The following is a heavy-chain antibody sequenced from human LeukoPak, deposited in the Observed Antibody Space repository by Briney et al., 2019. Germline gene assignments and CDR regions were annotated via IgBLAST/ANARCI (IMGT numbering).Heavy chain of an antibody. CDR3: ARDPYGSGDGYFDY. CDR2: ITTTDHT. D-gene: IGHD3-10*01. J-gene: IGHJ4*02. Sequence: GGSLRLSCAASGFSLNVYDLHWVRQAAGEGLEWVSTITTTDHTYYQDSLKGRFTISRDNANNSFSLQIHSLRAEDTAVYYCARDPYGSGDGYFDYWGQGTLVTVSS. V-gene: IGHV3-13*04. CDR1: GFSLNVYD.